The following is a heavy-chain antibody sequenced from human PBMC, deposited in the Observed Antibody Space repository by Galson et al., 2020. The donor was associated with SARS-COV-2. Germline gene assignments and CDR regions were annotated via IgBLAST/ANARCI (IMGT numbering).Heavy chain of an antibody. Sequence: GGFLRLSCAAPGFTFSSYWMSWVRQAPGKGLEWVANIKQAGSEKDYVDSVMGRFTISSDNAKNSLYLQMNSLRAEYTAVYYCAMDTAMVMLFPWGHAFDIWGQGKMVTVSS. CDR2: IKQAGSEK. CDR1: GFTFSSYW. V-gene: IGHV3-7*04. D-gene: IGHD5-18*01. CDR3: AMDTAMVMLFPWGHAFDI. J-gene: IGHJ3*02.